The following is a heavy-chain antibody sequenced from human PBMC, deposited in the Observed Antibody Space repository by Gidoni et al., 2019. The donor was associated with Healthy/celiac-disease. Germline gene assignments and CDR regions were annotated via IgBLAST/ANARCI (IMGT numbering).Heavy chain of an antibody. CDR3: ARAYCSSTSCYGGYGMDV. CDR2: ISYDGSNK. J-gene: IGHJ6*02. CDR1: GFTFSSYA. D-gene: IGHD2-2*01. V-gene: IGHV3-30-3*01. Sequence: QVQLVESGGGVVQPGRSLSLSCAASGFTFSSYARHWVSQAPGKGLEWGAVISYDGSNKYYADSVKGRFTISRDNSKNTLYLKMNSLRAEDTAVYYCARAYCSSTSCYGGYGMDVWGQGTTVTVSS.